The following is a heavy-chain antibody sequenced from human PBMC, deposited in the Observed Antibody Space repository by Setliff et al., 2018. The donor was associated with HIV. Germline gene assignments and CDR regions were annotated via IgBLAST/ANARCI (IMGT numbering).Heavy chain of an antibody. CDR2: MNPNTGDT. J-gene: IGHJ5*02. Sequence: ASVKVSCKASGYSFTGFYIHWVRQAPGQGLEWMGWMNPNTGDTNFAQKCQDRLTMARDTSIRTAYMELSRLTSDDTAVYFCARDKYYDSSANYFDRWGQGTLVTVSS. V-gene: IGHV1-2*02. CDR1: GYSFTGFY. CDR3: ARDKYYDSSANYFDR. D-gene: IGHD3-22*01.